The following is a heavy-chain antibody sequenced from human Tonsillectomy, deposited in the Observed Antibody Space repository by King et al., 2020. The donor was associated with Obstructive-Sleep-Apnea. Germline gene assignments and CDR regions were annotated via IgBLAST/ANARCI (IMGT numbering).Heavy chain of an antibody. CDR2: IYYSGST. CDR3: GRGAMTLGAFDI. Sequence: QLQESGPGLVKPSQTLSLTCTVSGGSISSVGYYWSWIRQHPVKGLEWIGYIYYSGSTYYNPSLKSRVTISVDTPKNQFSLKLSAVTATDTTAYYCGRGAMTLGAFDIWGQGTMVTVSS. D-gene: IGHD2-2*01. V-gene: IGHV4-31*03. CDR1: GGSISSVGYY. J-gene: IGHJ3*02.